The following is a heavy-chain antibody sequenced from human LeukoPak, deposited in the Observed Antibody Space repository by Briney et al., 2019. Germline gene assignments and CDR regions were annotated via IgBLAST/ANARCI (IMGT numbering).Heavy chain of an antibody. V-gene: IGHV3-23*01. CDR3: AKDSITYYDILTGYSDFDY. CDR1: GFTFNNYA. J-gene: IGHJ4*02. CDR2: ISNSGGST. Sequence: GGSLRLSCAASGFTFNNYAMSWVRQAPGKGREWVSTISNSGGSTYYADSVKGRFTISRDNSRNTLSLQMNSLRAEDTAVYYCAKDSITYYDILTGYSDFDYWGQGTLVTVSS. D-gene: IGHD3-9*01.